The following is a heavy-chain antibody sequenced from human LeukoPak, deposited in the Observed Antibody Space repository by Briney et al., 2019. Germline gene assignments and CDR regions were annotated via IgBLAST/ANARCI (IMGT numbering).Heavy chain of an antibody. CDR1: GFIINSYS. D-gene: IGHD6-19*01. V-gene: IGHV3-48*04. J-gene: IGHJ4*02. Sequence: PGGSLRLSCAASGFIINSYSMNWVRQAPGKGLEWVSYIRSSGGTIYYADSVKGRFTISRDNAKSSLYLQMNSLRAEDTAVYYCAREVAVAGTDLDYWGQGTLVTVSS. CDR3: AREVAVAGTDLDY. CDR2: IRSSGGTI.